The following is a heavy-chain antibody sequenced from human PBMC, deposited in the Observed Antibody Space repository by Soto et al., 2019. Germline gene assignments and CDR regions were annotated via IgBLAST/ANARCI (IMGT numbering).Heavy chain of an antibody. CDR3: ARGTPSPRIFSSTSRPRFAP. CDR2: MYYGGRT. V-gene: IGHV4-59*02. J-gene: IGHJ5*02. D-gene: IGHD6-13*01. CDR1: GESVTSRH. Sequence: SQNLSLTSTVFGESVTSRHWRWIRQPPGKGLEWMGYMYYGGRTNYNPSLKIRVTISVDTAKMQVSLKLSSVTAADTAVYFCARGTPSPRIFSSTSRPRFAPWRQGPPV.